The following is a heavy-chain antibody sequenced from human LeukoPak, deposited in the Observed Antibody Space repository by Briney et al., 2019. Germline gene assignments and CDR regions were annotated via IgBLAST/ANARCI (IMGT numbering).Heavy chain of an antibody. CDR1: GGSVSSTNW. CDR3: AREGDFYRPLDY. Sequence: PSETLSLTCGVSGGSVSSTNWWTWIRHPPGKGLEWIGEVHLDGRTNFNPSLKSRLTMSVDLSENHVSLKLTSVTAADTAVYYCAREGDFYRPLDYSGQGTLVTVSS. CDR2: VHLDGRT. J-gene: IGHJ4*02. V-gene: IGHV4-4*02. D-gene: IGHD2/OR15-2a*01.